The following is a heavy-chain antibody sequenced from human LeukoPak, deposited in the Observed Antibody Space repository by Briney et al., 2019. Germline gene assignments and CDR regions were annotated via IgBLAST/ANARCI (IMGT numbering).Heavy chain of an antibody. V-gene: IGHV4-59*01. D-gene: IGHD2-2*01. CDR2: IYYSGST. J-gene: IGHJ5*02. Sequence: PSETLSLTCTVSGGSLSSYYWSWIRQPPGKGLEGIGYIYYSGSTNYNPSLKSRVTISVDTSKNQFSLKLSSVTAADTAVYYCARDSSTSDIPWGNWFDPWGQGTLVTVSS. CDR3: ARDSSTSDIPWGNWFDP. CDR1: GGSLSSYY.